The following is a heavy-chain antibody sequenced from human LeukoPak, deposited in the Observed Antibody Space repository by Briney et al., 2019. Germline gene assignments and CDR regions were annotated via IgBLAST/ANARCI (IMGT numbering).Heavy chain of an antibody. CDR3: ITMVRGVIYDAFDI. CDR1: GYTFTSYG. D-gene: IGHD3-10*01. Sequence: ASVRVSCKASGYTFTSYGISWVRQAPGQGLEWMGWISAYNGNTNYAQKLQGRVTMTTDTSTSTAYMELRSLRSDDTAVYYCITMVRGVIYDAFDIWGQGTMVTVSS. CDR2: ISAYNGNT. V-gene: IGHV1-18*01. J-gene: IGHJ3*02.